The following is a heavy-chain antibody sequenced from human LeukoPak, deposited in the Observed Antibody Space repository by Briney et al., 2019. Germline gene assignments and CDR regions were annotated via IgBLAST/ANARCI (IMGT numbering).Heavy chain of an antibody. D-gene: IGHD3-3*01. CDR1: GGSFSGYY. Sequence: SETLSLTCAVYGGSFSGYYWSWIRQPPGKGLEWIGYIYYSGSTNYNPSLKSRVTISVDTSKNQFSLKLSSVTAADTAVYYCARVPRQDFWSGYYYYYGMDVWGQGTTVTVSS. CDR3: ARVPRQDFWSGYYYYYGMDV. CDR2: IYYSGST. J-gene: IGHJ6*02. V-gene: IGHV4-59*01.